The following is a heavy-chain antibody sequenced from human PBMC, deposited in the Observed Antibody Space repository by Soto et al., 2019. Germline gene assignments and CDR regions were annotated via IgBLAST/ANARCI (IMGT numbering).Heavy chain of an antibody. Sequence: PSETLSLTCAVYGGSFSGYYWSWIRQPPGKGLEWIGEINHSGSTNYNPSLKSRVTISVDTSKNQFSLKLSSVTAADTAVYYCARIGGVRRLQFNYYFDYWGQGTLVTVSS. CDR1: GGSFSGYY. CDR3: ARIGGVRRLQFNYYFDY. CDR2: INHSGST. J-gene: IGHJ4*02. V-gene: IGHV4-34*01. D-gene: IGHD4-4*01.